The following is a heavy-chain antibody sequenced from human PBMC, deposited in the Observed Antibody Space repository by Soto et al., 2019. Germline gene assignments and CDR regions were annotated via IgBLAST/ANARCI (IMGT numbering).Heavy chain of an antibody. V-gene: IGHV4-59*01. J-gene: IGHJ6*02. CDR2: IYYSGST. D-gene: IGHD5-18*01. CDR1: GGSISSYY. Sequence: SETLSLTCTVSGGSISSYYWSWIRQPPGKGLEWIGYIYYSGSTNYNPSLKSRVTISVDTSKNQFSLKLSSVTAADTAVYYCARAQSRFGGYSYVDYYYGMDVWGQGTTVTVSS. CDR3: ARAQSRFGGYSYVDYYYGMDV.